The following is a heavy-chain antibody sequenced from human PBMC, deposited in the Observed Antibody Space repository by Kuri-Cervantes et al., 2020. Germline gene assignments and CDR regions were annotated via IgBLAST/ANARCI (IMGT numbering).Heavy chain of an antibody. CDR3: AKPKNIVVVVAGD. J-gene: IGHJ4*02. CDR2: ISGSGGST. D-gene: IGHD2-15*01. V-gene: IGHV3-23*01. CDR1: GFTFSGYA. Sequence: GESLKISCAASGFTFSGYAMSWVRQAPGKGLEWVSAISGSGGSTYYADSVKGRFTISRDNSKNTLYLQMNSLRAEDTAVYYCAKPKNIVVVVAGDWGQGTLVTVSS.